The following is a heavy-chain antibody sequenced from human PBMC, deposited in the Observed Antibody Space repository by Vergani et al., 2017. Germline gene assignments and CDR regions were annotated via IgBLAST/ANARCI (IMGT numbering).Heavy chain of an antibody. CDR1: GYTFSNYY. CDR2: INPSGGHT. V-gene: IGHV1-46*03. Sequence: QVQVVQSGAEVNKSGASVKVSCKTSGYTFSNYYMHWVRQAPGQGLEWMGIINPSGGHTNYAQKFQGRVTMTRDTSTSTVYMELSSLRSEDPAIYYCGRGDYGILTGYRYWVQGTLVTV. J-gene: IGHJ4*02. CDR3: GRGDYGILTGYRY. D-gene: IGHD3-9*01.